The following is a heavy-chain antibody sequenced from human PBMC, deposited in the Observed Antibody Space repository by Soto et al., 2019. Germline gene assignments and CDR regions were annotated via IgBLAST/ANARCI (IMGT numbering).Heavy chain of an antibody. D-gene: IGHD3-22*01. V-gene: IGHV4-34*01. Sequence: SETLSLTCAVYGGSFSGHSWTWIRQSPGKGLEWIGDINHSGRVNYSPSPKSRVTISLDTSKNQFSLTLSAVTAADTAMYYCSTRAYDTSGYYRFDPWGQGTLVTVSS. CDR3: STRAYDTSGYYRFDP. CDR2: INHSGRV. J-gene: IGHJ5*01. CDR1: GGSFSGHS.